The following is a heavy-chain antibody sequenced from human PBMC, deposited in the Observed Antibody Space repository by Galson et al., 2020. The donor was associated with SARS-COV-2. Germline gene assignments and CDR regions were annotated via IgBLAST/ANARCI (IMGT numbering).Heavy chain of an antibody. V-gene: IGHV4-4*02. J-gene: IGHJ5*02. CDR3: ARDSTMVRGGTWFDP. CDR2: IYHSGST. CDR1: GGSISSSNW. Sequence: ASETLSLTCAVSGGSISSSNWWSWVRQPPGKGLEWIGEIYHSGSTNYNPSLKSRVTISVDKSKNQFSLKLSSVTAADTAVYYCARDSTMVRGGTWFDPWGQGTLVTVSS. D-gene: IGHD3-10*01.